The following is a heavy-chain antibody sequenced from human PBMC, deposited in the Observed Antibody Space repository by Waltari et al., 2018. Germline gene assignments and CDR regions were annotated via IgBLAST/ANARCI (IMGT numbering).Heavy chain of an antibody. D-gene: IGHD4-17*01. Sequence: EVQLVESGGGLVKPGGPLRLSCAAYGFPFTSYSMNWVRQAPGKGLEWVSSITSSSSYIYYTDSVKGRFTISRDNAKNLLYLQMNSLSAEDTAVYYCARDGDYDYWGQGTLVTVSS. V-gene: IGHV3-21*06. CDR2: ITSSSSYI. CDR1: GFPFTSYS. CDR3: ARDGDYDY. J-gene: IGHJ4*02.